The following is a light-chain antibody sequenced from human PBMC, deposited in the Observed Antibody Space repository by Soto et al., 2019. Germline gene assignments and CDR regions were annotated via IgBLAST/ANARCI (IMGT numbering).Light chain of an antibody. J-gene: IGLJ2*01. V-gene: IGLV2-14*01. CDR3: SSYTTSTTQV. Sequence: QSALTQPASVSGSPGQSITISCTGTSSDVGSYNYVSWYQQHPRKAPKLMIYEVRNRPSGVSDRFSGSKSGKTASLTIFGLQAEDEADYYCSSYTTSTTQVFGGGTKLTVL. CDR2: EVR. CDR1: SSDVGSYNY.